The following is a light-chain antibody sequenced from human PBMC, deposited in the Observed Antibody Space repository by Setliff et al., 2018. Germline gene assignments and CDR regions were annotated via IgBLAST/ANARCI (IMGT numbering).Light chain of an antibody. CDR3: QSYDSSLSAYV. J-gene: IGLJ1*01. Sequence: KRVTISSAGSSSNIGAGYDVHWYQQLPGTAPKLLIYGNNIRPSGVPDRFSGSQSGTSASLAITGLHAEDEADYYCQSYDSSLSAYVFGTGTKVTVL. CDR2: GNN. V-gene: IGLV1-40*01. CDR1: SSNIGAGYD.